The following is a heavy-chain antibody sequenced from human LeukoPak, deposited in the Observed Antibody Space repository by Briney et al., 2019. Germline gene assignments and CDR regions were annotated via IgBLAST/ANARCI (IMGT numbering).Heavy chain of an antibody. CDR3: VREDTPATANY. CDR2: MSGGGDIT. J-gene: IGHJ4*02. Sequence: GGSLRLSCAASGFSFANNAMSWVRQTPGKGLEWVSAMSGGGDITYYADSVKGRFTISRDNSKDTLFLQMHSLRPGDTAVYYCVREDTPATANYWGQGTLVTISS. V-gene: IGHV3-23*01. CDR1: GFSFANNA. D-gene: IGHD2-21*02.